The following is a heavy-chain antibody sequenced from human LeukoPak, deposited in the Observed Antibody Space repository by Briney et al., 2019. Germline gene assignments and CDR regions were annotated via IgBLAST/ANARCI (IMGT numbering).Heavy chain of an antibody. D-gene: IGHD3-10*01. CDR3: ARGWFGELHMYYFDY. V-gene: IGHV1-2*02. J-gene: IGHJ4*02. CDR1: GYTFTGYY. Sequence: ASVKVSCKASGYTFTGYYMHWVRQAPGQGLVWMGWINPNSGGTNYAQKFQGRVTMTRDTSISTAYMELSRLRSDDTAVYYCARGWFGELHMYYFDYWGQGTLVTVSS. CDR2: INPNSGGT.